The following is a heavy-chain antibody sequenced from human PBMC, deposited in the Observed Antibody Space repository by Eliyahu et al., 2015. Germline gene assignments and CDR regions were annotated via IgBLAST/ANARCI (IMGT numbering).Heavy chain of an antibody. Sequence: QVQLQESGPGLVKPSEXLXLXCAXXGYSIXRGYYWGWIRQPPGKGLEWIGSIYHSGSTYYNPSLKSRATISVDTSKNQFSLKLSSVTAADTAVYYCARDPDSSGLSYWGQGTLVTVSS. V-gene: IGHV4-38-2*02. CDR1: GYSIXRGYY. D-gene: IGHD6-19*01. CDR3: ARDPDSSGLSY. CDR2: IYHSGST. J-gene: IGHJ4*02.